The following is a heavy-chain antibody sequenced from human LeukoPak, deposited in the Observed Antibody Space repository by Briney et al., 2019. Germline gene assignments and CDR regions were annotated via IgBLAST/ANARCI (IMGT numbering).Heavy chain of an antibody. Sequence: SETLSLTCTVSGGSISSYYWSWIRQPAGEGLEWIGRIYTSGSTNYNPSLKSRVTMSVDTSKNQFSLKLSSVTAADTAVYYCARQRRNSSGYYYYYYYMDVWGKGTTVTVSS. V-gene: IGHV4-4*07. CDR2: IYTSGST. CDR3: ARQRRNSSGYYYYYYYMDV. D-gene: IGHD3-22*01. J-gene: IGHJ6*03. CDR1: GGSISSYY.